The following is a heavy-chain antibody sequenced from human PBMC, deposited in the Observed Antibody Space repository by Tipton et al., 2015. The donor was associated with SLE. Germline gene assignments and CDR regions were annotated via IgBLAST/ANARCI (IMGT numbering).Heavy chain of an antibody. CDR3: ARDSATNGNYYFDP. V-gene: IGHV4-59*11. D-gene: IGHD1-7*01. J-gene: IGHJ5*02. Sequence: TLSLTCTVSGGSISSHYWSWIRQPPGKGLEWIGYILYSGSTNYNPSLKSRVTISVDTSKNQFSLKLSSVTAADTAVYYCARDSATNGNYYFDPWGQGTLVTVSS. CDR2: ILYSGST. CDR1: GGSISSHY.